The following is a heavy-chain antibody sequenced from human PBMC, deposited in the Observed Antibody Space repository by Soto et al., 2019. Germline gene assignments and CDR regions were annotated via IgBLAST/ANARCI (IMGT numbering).Heavy chain of an antibody. J-gene: IGHJ4*01. CDR3: AREGTYHEF. D-gene: IGHD2-2*01. CDR2: ISSSGTYI. Sequence: PGGSLRLSCETSGFPFGIYTMNCVRQAPGKGLEWVSSISSSGTYIDYADSVEGRFAISRDDAKNSVFLEMTSLRVDDTAVYYCAREGTYHEFWGQGTLVTVSS. CDR1: GFPFGIYT. V-gene: IGHV3-21*01.